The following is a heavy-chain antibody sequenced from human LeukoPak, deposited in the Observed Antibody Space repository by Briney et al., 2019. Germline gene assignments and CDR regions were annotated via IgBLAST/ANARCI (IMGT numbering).Heavy chain of an antibody. V-gene: IGHV1-69*13. Sequence: SVKVSCKASGGTFSSYAISWVRQAPGQGLEWMGGIIPIFGTASYAQKFQGRVTITADESTSTAYMELSSLRSEDTAVYYCARLVPAAIGNHDAFDIWGQGTMVTVSS. CDR2: IIPIFGTA. D-gene: IGHD2-2*02. J-gene: IGHJ3*02. CDR3: ARLVPAAIGNHDAFDI. CDR1: GGTFSSYA.